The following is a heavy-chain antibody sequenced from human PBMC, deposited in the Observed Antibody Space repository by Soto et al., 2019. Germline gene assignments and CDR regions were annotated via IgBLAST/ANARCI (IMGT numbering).Heavy chain of an antibody. CDR2: IRSKAYGGTT. V-gene: IGHV3-49*03. D-gene: IGHD3-3*01. Sequence: GGSLRLSCTASVFTFGDYAMSWFRQAPGKGLEWVGFIRSKAYGGTTEYAASVKGRFTISRDDSKSIAYLQMNSLKTEDTAVYYRTREGRGRYDFWSGYYWHYYMDVWGKGTTVTVSS. J-gene: IGHJ6*03. CDR1: VFTFGDYA. CDR3: TREGRGRYDFWSGYYWHYYMDV.